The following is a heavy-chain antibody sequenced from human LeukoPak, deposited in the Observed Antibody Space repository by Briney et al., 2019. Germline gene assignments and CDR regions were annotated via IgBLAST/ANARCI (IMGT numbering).Heavy chain of an antibody. CDR1: GGSISSGGYY. CDR3: ARDKLGGSSGWFYNWFDP. J-gene: IGHJ5*02. D-gene: IGHD6-19*01. Sequence: PSETLSLTCTVSGGSISSGGYYWSWIRQPPGKGLEWIGYIYHSGSTYYNPSLKSRVTISVDRSKNQFSLKLSSVTAADTAVYYCARDKLGGSSGWFYNWFDPWGQGTLVTVSS. V-gene: IGHV4-30-2*01. CDR2: IYHSGST.